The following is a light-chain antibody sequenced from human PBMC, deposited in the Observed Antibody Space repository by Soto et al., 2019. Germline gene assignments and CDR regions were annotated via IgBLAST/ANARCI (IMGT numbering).Light chain of an antibody. J-gene: IGKJ1*01. V-gene: IGKV1-12*01. CDR3: QQDNSCPGT. CDR1: LGISSW. Sequence: DIQMTQSPSSVSASVGDRVTISCRASLGISSWLAWYPQKPGKAPKPLIYAASSLESGVPSRFSGSGSGTDVTLSISSLQPADFATHYCQQDNSCPGTFGQGTKVEI. CDR2: AAS.